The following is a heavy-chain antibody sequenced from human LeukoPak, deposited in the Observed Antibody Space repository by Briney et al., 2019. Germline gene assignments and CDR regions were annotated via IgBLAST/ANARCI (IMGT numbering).Heavy chain of an antibody. CDR3: ARDAAMFPQDTYGMDD. D-gene: IGHD3-10*02. V-gene: IGHV3-7*01. CDR1: GFTFSTYW. CDR2: IKQDGSEK. J-gene: IGHJ6*02. Sequence: GGSLRLSCSASGFTFSTYWMSWVRQAPGKGLEWVANIKQDGSEKYYVDSVKGRFTISRDNAKNSLYLQMNSLRAEDTAVYYCARDAAMFPQDTYGMDDWGQGTTVTVSS.